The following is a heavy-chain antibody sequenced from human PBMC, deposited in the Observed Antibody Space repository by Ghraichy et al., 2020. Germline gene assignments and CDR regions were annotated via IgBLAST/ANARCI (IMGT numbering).Heavy chain of an antibody. CDR3: ARPVYSSSWYGSPIFDY. J-gene: IGHJ4*02. D-gene: IGHD6-13*01. Sequence: SETLSLTCAVYGGSFSGYYWSWIRQPPGKGLEWIGEINHSGSTNYNPSLKSRVTISVDTSKNQFSLKLSSVTAADTAVYYCARPVYSSSWYGSPIFDYWGQGTLVTVSS. CDR1: GGSFSGYY. CDR2: INHSGST. V-gene: IGHV4-34*01.